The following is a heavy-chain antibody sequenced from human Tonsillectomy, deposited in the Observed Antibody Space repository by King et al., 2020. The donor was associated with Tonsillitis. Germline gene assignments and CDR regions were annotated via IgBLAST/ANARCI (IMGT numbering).Heavy chain of an antibody. CDR3: AKELGSSSSGFFGDYYYGMDV. J-gene: IGHJ6*02. CDR2: ISYDGSNK. V-gene: IGHV3-30*18. CDR1: GFTFSSYG. Sequence: VQLVESGGGVVQPGRSLRLSCAASGFTFSSYGMHWVRQAPGKGLEWVAVISYDGSNKYYADSVKGRFTISRDNSKNTLYLQMNSLRAEDTAVYYCAKELGSSSSGFFGDYYYGMDVWAQGTTVTVSS. D-gene: IGHD6-6*01.